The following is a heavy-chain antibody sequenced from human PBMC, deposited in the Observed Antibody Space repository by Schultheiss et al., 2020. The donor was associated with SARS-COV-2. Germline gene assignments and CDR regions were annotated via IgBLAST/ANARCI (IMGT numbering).Heavy chain of an antibody. J-gene: IGHJ5*02. CDR3: AREVPAAIRYFDL. D-gene: IGHD2-2*01. V-gene: IGHV3-23*01. CDR2: ISGSGGST. Sequence: GGSLRLSCAASGFTFSSYAMSWVRQAPGKGLEWVSAISGSGGSTYYADSVKGRFTISRDNAKNSLYLQMNSLRAEDTAVYYCAREVPAAIRYFDLWGQGTLVTVSS. CDR1: GFTFSSYA.